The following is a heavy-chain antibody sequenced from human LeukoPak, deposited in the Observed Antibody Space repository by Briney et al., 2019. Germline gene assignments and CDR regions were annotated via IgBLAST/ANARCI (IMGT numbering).Heavy chain of an antibody. CDR3: AKVSGYYYGSGSRYYYGMDV. CDR2: ISWNSGSI. D-gene: IGHD3-10*01. Sequence: GRSLRLSCAASGFTFDDYAMHWVRQAPGKGLEWVSGISWNSGSIGYADSVKGRFTISRDNAKNSLYLQMNSLRAEDTALYYCAKVSGYYYGSGSRYYYGMDVWGQGTTVTVSS. V-gene: IGHV3-9*01. J-gene: IGHJ6*02. CDR1: GFTFDDYA.